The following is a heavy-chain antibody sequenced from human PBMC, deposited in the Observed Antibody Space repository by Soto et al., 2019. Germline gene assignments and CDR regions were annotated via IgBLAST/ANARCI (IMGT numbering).Heavy chain of an antibody. J-gene: IGHJ4*02. CDR3: ARVRKVATMYFDY. D-gene: IGHD5-12*01. CDR2: IKHSGRT. CDR1: GGSLSGYY. Sequence: SEALSLTCAVYGGSLSGYYWSWIRQPPGKGLEWIGEIKHSGRTNYNPSLKSRVTISVDTSKNQFSLKLSPVTAADTAVYYCARVRKVATMYFDYWGQGTLVTVSS. V-gene: IGHV4-34*01.